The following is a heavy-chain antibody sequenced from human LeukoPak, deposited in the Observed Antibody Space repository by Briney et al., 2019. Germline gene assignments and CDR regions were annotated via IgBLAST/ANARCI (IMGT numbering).Heavy chain of an antibody. V-gene: IGHV3-23*01. CDR3: AKGSIQLWFDY. D-gene: IGHD5-18*01. CDR2: ISGSGGST. J-gene: IGHJ4*02. CDR1: GFSFSSYT. Sequence: GGSLRLSCSASGFSFSSYTMSWVRQAPGKGLEWVSAISGSGGSTYYADSVKGRFTISRDNSKNTLYLQMNSLRAEDTAVYYCAKGSIQLWFDYWGQGTLVTVSS.